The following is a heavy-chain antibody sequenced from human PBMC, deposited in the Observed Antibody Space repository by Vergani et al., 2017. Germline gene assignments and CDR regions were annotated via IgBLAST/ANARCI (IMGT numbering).Heavy chain of an antibody. CDR2: IYSGGSST. J-gene: IGHJ4*02. CDR1: GFTFSSYA. V-gene: IGHV3-23*03. CDR3: AKTRVSRRGELDY. Sequence: EVQLLESGGGLVQPGGSLRLSCAASGFTFSSYAMSWVRQAPGKGLEWVSVIYSGGSSTYYADSVKGRFTISRDNSKNTLYLQMNSLRAEDTAVYYCAKTRVSRRGELDYWGQGTLVTVSS. D-gene: IGHD7-27*01.